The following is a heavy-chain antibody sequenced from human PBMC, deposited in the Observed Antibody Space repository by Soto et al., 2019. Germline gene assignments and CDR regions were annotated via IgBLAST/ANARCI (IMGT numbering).Heavy chain of an antibody. Sequence: ESVGGLVRPGGSLRLSCAASGFTFSHYVLSWVRQAPGGGLEWVSSISGSGSSVYLADSVRGRFAMSRDLSTNTVSLQMNSLTVEDTAIYYCAKVRASYLSASYFYYGLEVWGQGTTVTVSS. V-gene: IGHV3-23*01. CDR2: ISGSGSSV. J-gene: IGHJ6*02. CDR1: GFTFSHYV. D-gene: IGHD2-21*01. CDR3: AKVRASYLSASYFYYGLEV.